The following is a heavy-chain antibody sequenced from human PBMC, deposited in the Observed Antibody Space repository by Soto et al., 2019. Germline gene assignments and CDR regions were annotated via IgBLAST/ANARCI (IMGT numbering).Heavy chain of an antibody. J-gene: IGHJ4*02. CDR1: GFTSSSYG. V-gene: IGHV3-30*03. CDR3: ASGSYFDVY. Sequence: GGSLRLSCAASGFTSSSYGMHLVRQAPGKGLECVAVISYDGSNKYYADSVKGRFTISRDNYKNTLYLQMNSLRAEDTAVYYCASGSYFDVYCGQGTLLTVSS. D-gene: IGHD1-26*01. CDR2: ISYDGSNK.